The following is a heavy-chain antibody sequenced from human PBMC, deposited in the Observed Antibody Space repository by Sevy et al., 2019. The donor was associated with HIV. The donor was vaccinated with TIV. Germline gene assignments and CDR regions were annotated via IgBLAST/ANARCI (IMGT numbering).Heavy chain of an antibody. CDR3: ARHPMPRGIPQYYFDY. D-gene: IGHD3-10*01. CDR1: GFTVSSNY. V-gene: IGHV3-66*04. J-gene: IGHJ4*02. Sequence: GGSLRLSCAASGFTVSSNYMSWVHRAAGKGLEWVSLIYSGGRSYYADSVKGRFTVSRDNSKNTLYLQMNSLRAEDTAVYYCARHPMPRGIPQYYFDYWGQGTLVTVSS. CDR2: IYSGGRS.